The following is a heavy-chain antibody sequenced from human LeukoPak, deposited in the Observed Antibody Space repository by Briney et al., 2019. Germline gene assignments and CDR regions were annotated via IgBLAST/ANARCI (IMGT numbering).Heavy chain of an antibody. D-gene: IGHD1-14*01. Sequence: GGSLRLSCAGSGFTATTNYMSWVRQPPGKGLEWVSAISGSGGSTYYADSVKGRFTISRDNSKITLYLQMNSLRAEDTAVYYCAKETRNRGVDPWGQGTLVTVSS. J-gene: IGHJ5*02. CDR1: GFTATTNY. CDR3: AKETRNRGVDP. CDR2: ISGSGGST. V-gene: IGHV3-23*01.